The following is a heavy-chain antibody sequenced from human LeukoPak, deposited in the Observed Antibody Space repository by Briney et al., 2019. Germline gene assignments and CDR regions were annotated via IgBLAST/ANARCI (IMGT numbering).Heavy chain of an antibody. Sequence: GESLKISCRDSGSTFTSHWIGWVRQRPGKGLEWMGVIYPADSETTYSPSFQGQVTISADKSISTAYLQWSSLKASDTAMYYCATPTTGCSSTSCYLLFWGQGTLVTVSS. CDR1: GSTFTSHW. D-gene: IGHD2-2*01. J-gene: IGHJ4*02. CDR3: ATPTTGCSSTSCYLLF. CDR2: IYPADSET. V-gene: IGHV5-51*01.